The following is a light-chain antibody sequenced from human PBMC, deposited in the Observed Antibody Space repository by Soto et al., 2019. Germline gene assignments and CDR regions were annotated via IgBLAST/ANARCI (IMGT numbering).Light chain of an antibody. CDR1: QSVYTY. CDR3: QQCYRYPWT. Sequence: DIQMTQSPSTLSASVGGRVTITCRACQSVYTYLAWYHQKPGQAPHLLIYKASSLESGLPSSFSGSRCVTDFSITISRLQPDDVATYYCQQCYRYPWTFGQGTKVEIK. CDR2: KAS. V-gene: IGKV1-5*03. J-gene: IGKJ1*01.